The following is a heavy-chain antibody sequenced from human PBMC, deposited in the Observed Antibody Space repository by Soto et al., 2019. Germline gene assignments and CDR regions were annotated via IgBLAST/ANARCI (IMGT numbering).Heavy chain of an antibody. CDR2: ISYDGSNK. Sequence: QVQLMESGGGVVQPGRSLRLSCAASGFTFSTYAMHWVRQAPGKGLEWVALISYDGSNKFYADSLKGRFTISRDNSKNTLSLQMDSLRTDDTAVYYCARRLRAVVGEYAMDVWGQGTTVTVSS. D-gene: IGHD3-10*01. CDR1: GFTFSTYA. J-gene: IGHJ6*02. V-gene: IGHV3-30*03. CDR3: ARRLRAVVGEYAMDV.